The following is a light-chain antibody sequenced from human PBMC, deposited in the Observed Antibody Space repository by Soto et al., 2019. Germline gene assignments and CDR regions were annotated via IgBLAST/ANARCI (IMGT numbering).Light chain of an antibody. CDR3: QKYGSSPYT. J-gene: IGKJ2*01. CDR2: GAS. CDR1: QSVSSSY. V-gene: IGKV3-20*01. Sequence: EIVLTQSPGTLSLSPGERATLSCRASQSVSSSYLAWYQQKPGQAPRLLIYGASSRATGIPDRFSGSGSGTDFTLTISRLEPEDCAVYYCQKYGSSPYTFGQGTQLEIK.